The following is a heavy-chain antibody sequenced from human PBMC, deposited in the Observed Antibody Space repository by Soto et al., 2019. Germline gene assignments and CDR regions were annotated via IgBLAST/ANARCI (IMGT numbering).Heavy chain of an antibody. CDR3: ASLKIWSGYYTGYAFDI. CDR1: GYSFTSYW. D-gene: IGHD3-3*01. J-gene: IGHJ3*02. CDR2: IDPSDSYT. Sequence: PGESLKISCKGSGYSFTSYWISWVRQMPGKGLEWMGRIDPSDSYTNYSPSFQGHVTISADKSISTAYLQWSSLKASDTAMYYCASLKIWSGYYTGYAFDIWGQGTMVTVSS. V-gene: IGHV5-10-1*01.